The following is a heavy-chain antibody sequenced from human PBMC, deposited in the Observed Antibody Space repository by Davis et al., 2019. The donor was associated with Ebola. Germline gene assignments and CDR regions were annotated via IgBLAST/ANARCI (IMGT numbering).Heavy chain of an antibody. V-gene: IGHV4-30-2*01. J-gene: IGHJ5*02. Sequence: SETLSLTCAVSGGSISSGGYSWSWIRQPPGKGLEWIGEINHSGSTNYNPSLKSRVTISVDTSKNQFSLKLSSVTAADTAVYYCARDPARVTIFGVVNNWFDPWGQGTLVTVSS. CDR3: ARDPARVTIFGVVNNWFDP. D-gene: IGHD3-3*01. CDR2: INHSGST. CDR1: GGSISSGGYS.